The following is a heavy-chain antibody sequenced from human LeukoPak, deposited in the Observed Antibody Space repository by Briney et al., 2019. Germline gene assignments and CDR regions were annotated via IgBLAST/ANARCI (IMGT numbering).Heavy chain of an antibody. CDR1: GGSISSSSYY. CDR2: IYISGST. J-gene: IGHJ3*02. Sequence: SETLSLTCTVSGGSISSSSYYWSWIRQPAGKGLEWIGRIYISGSTNYNPSLKSRVTMSVDTSKNQFSLKLSSVTAADTAVYYCAGEGDAFDIWGQGTMVTVSS. CDR3: AGEGDAFDI. V-gene: IGHV4-61*02.